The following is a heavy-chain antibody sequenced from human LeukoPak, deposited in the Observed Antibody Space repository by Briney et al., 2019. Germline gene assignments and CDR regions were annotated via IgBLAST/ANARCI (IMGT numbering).Heavy chain of an antibody. J-gene: IGHJ4*02. Sequence: SSETLSLTCAVYGGPFSGYYWSWIRQPPGKGLEWIGEINHSGSTNYNPSLKSRVTISVDTSKNQFSLKLSSVTAADTAVYYCASPNSSSWYLGYWGQGTLVTVSS. V-gene: IGHV4-34*01. CDR1: GGPFSGYY. D-gene: IGHD6-13*01. CDR3: ASPNSSSWYLGY. CDR2: INHSGST.